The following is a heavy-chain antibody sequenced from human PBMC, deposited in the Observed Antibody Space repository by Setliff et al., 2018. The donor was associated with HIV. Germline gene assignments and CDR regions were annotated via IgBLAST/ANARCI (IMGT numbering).Heavy chain of an antibody. CDR1: GYTFSDYY. V-gene: IGHV1-2*02. J-gene: IGHJ5*02. CDR2: INPDNGGT. CDR3: ANKRWDRWFGP. Sequence: ASVKVSCKTSGYTFSDYYIHWVRKAPGQGLEWMGWINPDNGGTSYAQKFQGRVSMTRDTSISTAYMELSSLTSDDTTVYYCANKRWDRWFGPWGQGTLVTVSS. D-gene: IGHD1-26*01.